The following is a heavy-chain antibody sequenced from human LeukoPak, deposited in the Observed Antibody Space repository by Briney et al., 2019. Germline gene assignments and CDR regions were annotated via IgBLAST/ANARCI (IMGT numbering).Heavy chain of an antibody. D-gene: IGHD2-8*01. J-gene: IGHJ4*02. Sequence: GGSLRLSCAASGFTFDSHSMSWVRQAPGKGLEWVSTVSGSGDGRYYTDSVKGRFTISRDNSQNTVYLQMNTLRAEDTAVYYCAKDPVNGFNYFDLWGQGTLVTVSS. V-gene: IGHV3-23*01. CDR3: AKDPVNGFNYFDL. CDR1: GFTFDSHS. CDR2: VSGSGDGR.